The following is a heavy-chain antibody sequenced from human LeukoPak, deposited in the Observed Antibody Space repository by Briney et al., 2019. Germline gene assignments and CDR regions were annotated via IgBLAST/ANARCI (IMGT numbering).Heavy chain of an antibody. CDR2: SYSGGYT. V-gene: IGHV3-53*01. Sequence: PGGSLRLSCAASGLTVSMNHMSWVRQAPGKGLEWVSVSYSGGYTHYAESVKGRFIISRDYSKNTIYLQMSSLRAEDTAVYYCATDSGWFDPWGQGILVTVSS. J-gene: IGHJ5*02. CDR1: GLTVSMNH. CDR3: ATDSGWFDP.